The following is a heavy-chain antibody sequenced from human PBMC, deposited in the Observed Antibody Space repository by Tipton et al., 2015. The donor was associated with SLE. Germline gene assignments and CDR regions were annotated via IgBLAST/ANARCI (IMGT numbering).Heavy chain of an antibody. Sequence: TLSLTCNVSGDSISGYYWNWIRQPPGKGLEWIGYIYYTGSTNYNPSLKTRVTISVDTSKSQFSLNLRSVTAADTAVYYCARGGMGIAVAGEFDSWGQGTLVTVSS. J-gene: IGHJ4*02. CDR3: ARGGMGIAVAGEFDS. D-gene: IGHD6-19*01. CDR1: GDSISGYY. V-gene: IGHV4-59*01. CDR2: IYYTGST.